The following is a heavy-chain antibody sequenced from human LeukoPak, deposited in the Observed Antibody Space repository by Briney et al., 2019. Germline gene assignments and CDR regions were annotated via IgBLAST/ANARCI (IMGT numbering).Heavy chain of an antibody. Sequence: PSETLSLTCTVSGGSISSSSYYWGWIRQPPGKGLEWIGSIYYSGSTYYNPPLKSRVTISVDTSKNQFSLKLSSVTAADTAVYYCARRAGDAFDIWGQGTMVTVSS. CDR1: GGSISSSSYY. CDR3: ARRAGDAFDI. CDR2: IYYSGST. D-gene: IGHD1-14*01. J-gene: IGHJ3*02. V-gene: IGHV4-39*01.